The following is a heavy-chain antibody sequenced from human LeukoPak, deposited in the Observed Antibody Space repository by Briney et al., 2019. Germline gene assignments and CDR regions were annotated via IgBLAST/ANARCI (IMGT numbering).Heavy chain of an antibody. J-gene: IGHJ4*02. CDR3: ARDLCSSTSCYTPGFDY. CDR1: GFTFSSYG. V-gene: IGHV3-33*01. D-gene: IGHD2-2*02. CDR2: IWYDGSNK. Sequence: GGSLRLSCAASGFTFSSYGMHWVRQAPGKGLELVAVIWYDGSNKYYADSVKGRFTISRDNSKNTLYLQMNSLRAEDTAVYYCARDLCSSTSCYTPGFDYWGQGTLVTVSS.